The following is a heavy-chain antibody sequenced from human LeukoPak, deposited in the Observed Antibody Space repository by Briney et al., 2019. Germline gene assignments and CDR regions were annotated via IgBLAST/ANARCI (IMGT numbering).Heavy chain of an antibody. CDR3: ARDWLGYCSSTSCYDRGFDY. CDR2: ISSSGSTI. J-gene: IGHJ4*02. Sequence: PGRSLRLSCAASGFTFSDYYMSWIRQAPGKGLEWVSYISSSGSTIYYADSVKGRFTISRDNSKNTLCLQMNSLRAEDTAVYYCARDWLGYCSSTSCYDRGFDYWGQGTLVTVSS. CDR1: GFTFSDYY. D-gene: IGHD2-2*01. V-gene: IGHV3-11*04.